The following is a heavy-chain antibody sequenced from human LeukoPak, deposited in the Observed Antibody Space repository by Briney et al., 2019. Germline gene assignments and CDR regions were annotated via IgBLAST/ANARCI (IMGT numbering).Heavy chain of an antibody. Sequence: ASVKVSCKASGYTFTSYAMNWVRQAPGQGLEWMGWINPNSGGTNYAQKFQGRVTMTRDTSISTAYMELSRLRSDGTAVYYCARGSMITFGGVIVQLNVWGKGTTVTVSS. CDR1: GYTFTSYA. D-gene: IGHD3-16*02. V-gene: IGHV1-2*02. CDR3: ARGSMITFGGVIVQLNV. J-gene: IGHJ6*04. CDR2: INPNSGGT.